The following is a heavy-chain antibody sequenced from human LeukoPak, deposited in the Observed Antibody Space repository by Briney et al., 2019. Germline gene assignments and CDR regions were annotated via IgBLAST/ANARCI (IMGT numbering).Heavy chain of an antibody. CDR3: ARYFGSSGYYPYYYYGMDV. Sequence: SETLSLTCTVSGGSISSYYWSWIRQPPGKGLEWIGYIYYSRSTNYNPSLKSRVTISVDTSKNQFSLKLSSVTAADTAVYYCARYFGSSGYYPYYYYGMDVWGQGTTVTVSS. CDR2: IYYSRST. V-gene: IGHV4-59*01. J-gene: IGHJ6*02. CDR1: GGSISSYY. D-gene: IGHD3-22*01.